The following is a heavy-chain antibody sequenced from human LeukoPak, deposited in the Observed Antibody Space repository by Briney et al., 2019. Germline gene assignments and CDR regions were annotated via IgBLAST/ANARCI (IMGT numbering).Heavy chain of an antibody. CDR3: ARDLIAAAVDY. Sequence: ASVKVSCKASGYNFATYGISWVRQAPGQGLEWMGWINPNSGGTNYAQKFQGRVTMTRDTSISTAYMELGRLRSDDTAVYYCARDLIAAAVDYWGQGTLVTVSS. CDR2: INPNSGGT. V-gene: IGHV1-2*02. CDR1: GYNFATYG. J-gene: IGHJ4*02. D-gene: IGHD6-13*01.